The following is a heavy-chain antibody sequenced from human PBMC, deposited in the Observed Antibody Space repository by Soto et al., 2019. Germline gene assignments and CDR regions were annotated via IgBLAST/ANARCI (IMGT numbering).Heavy chain of an antibody. CDR1: GGTFSGYY. J-gene: IGHJ3*02. V-gene: IGHV4-34*01. D-gene: IGHD3-9*01. Sequence: XGTLALTCAVYGGTFSGYYWSWIRQPPGKGLEWIGEINHSGSTNYNPSLKSRVTISVDTSKNQFSLKLSSVTAADTAVYYCARGRRVLRYFDWLPRGCAFDIWGQGIMVTVSS. CDR2: INHSGST. CDR3: ARGRRVLRYFDWLPRGCAFDI.